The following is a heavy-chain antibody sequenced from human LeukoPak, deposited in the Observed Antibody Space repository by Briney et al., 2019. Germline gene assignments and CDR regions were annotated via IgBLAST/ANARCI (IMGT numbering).Heavy chain of an antibody. D-gene: IGHD5-18*01. V-gene: IGHV4-34*01. CDR1: GGSFSGYY. Sequence: SETLSLTCAVYGGSFSGYYWSWIRQPPGKGLEWIGEINHSGSTNYNPSLKSRVTISVDTSKNQFSLKLSSVTAADTAVYYCARIRVDTAMAPGLFYFDYWGQGTLVTVSS. J-gene: IGHJ4*02. CDR3: ARIRVDTAMAPGLFYFDY. CDR2: INHSGST.